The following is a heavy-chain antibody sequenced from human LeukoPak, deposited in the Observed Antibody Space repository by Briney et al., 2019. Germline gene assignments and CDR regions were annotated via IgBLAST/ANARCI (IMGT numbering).Heavy chain of an antibody. CDR2: INHTGDK. D-gene: IGHD6-19*01. V-gene: IGHV4-34*01. CDR1: GGSFSGYY. J-gene: IGHJ4*02. CDR3: ARGLIKGLSLAGST. Sequence: SETLSLTCAVSGGSFSGYYWSWIRQSPGKGLEWIGEINHTGDKNYNPSFKSRLIISTDTSKNQFSLKLTSMTAADTGIYYCARGLIKGLSLAGSTWGQGTLVTVSS.